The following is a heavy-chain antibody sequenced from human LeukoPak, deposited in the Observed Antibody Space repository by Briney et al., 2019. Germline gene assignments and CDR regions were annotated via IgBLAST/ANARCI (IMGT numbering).Heavy chain of an antibody. J-gene: IGHJ4*02. CDR3: AKDWFGCGGGGCYPIDY. D-gene: IGHD2-15*01. V-gene: IGHV3-30*18. CDR1: GFTLSDYS. Sequence: PGGSLRLSCAASGFTLSDYSMNWVRQAPGKGLEWVAVISYDGNDKYSADSVKGRFTISRDNSKNTLYLQMNSLRPEDTAVYYCAKDWFGCGGGGCYPIDYWGQGTLVTVSS. CDR2: ISYDGNDK.